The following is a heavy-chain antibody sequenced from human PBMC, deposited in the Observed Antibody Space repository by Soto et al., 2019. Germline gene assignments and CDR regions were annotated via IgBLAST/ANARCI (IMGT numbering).Heavy chain of an antibody. CDR2: IYYSGST. Sequence: SSETLSLTWTVSGGSISSSSYYWAWIRQPPGKGLEWIGSIYYSGSTYYNPSLKRRITISIDTSKNQFSLKLSSVTAADTAVYYCARYFDYGDYVNYWGRGTLVTVSS. CDR1: GGSISSSSYY. V-gene: IGHV4-39*01. D-gene: IGHD4-17*01. J-gene: IGHJ4*02. CDR3: ARYFDYGDYVNY.